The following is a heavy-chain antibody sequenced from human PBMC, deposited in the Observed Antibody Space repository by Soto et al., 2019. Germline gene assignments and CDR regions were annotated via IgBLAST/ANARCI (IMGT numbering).Heavy chain of an antibody. CDR2: ISLYSDGT. Sequence: ASVKVSCKTSGYTFPNYGITWVRQAPGQPLEWLGWISLYSDGTSYAQKFRGRVSMTTDTSTTTAYMELRSLRSDDTAVYYCARVVPGAEAWFGPWGQGTLVTVSS. V-gene: IGHV1-18*01. J-gene: IGHJ5*02. CDR1: GYTFPNYG. CDR3: ARVVPGAEAWFGP.